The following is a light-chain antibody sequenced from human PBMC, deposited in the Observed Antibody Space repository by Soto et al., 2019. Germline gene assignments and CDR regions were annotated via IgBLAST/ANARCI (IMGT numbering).Light chain of an antibody. CDR2: GAS. Sequence: ELLMTQSPSTLSVSPGERATLSCRASQSVGRKLAWYQQKPGQAPRLLIYGASTRATGIPARFSGSGSETEFTLTISSLQDEDSAVYFCQQYNNWQTWTFGQGTKVDIK. J-gene: IGKJ1*01. CDR3: QQYNNWQTWT. V-gene: IGKV3-15*01. CDR1: QSVGRK.